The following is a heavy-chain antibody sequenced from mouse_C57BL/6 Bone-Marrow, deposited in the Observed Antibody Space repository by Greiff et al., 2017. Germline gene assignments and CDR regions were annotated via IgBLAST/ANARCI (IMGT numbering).Heavy chain of an antibody. CDR2: IYPGSGST. V-gene: IGHV1-55*01. Sequence: QVQLQQPGAELVKPGASVKMSCKASGYTFTSYWITWVKQRPGPGLEWIGDIYPGSGSTNYNEKFKSKATLTVNTSSSTAYMQLSSLTSEDSAVYYGARDYYGSSYEDYLDYWGQGTTLTVSS. J-gene: IGHJ2*01. D-gene: IGHD1-1*01. CDR3: ARDYYGSSYEDYLDY. CDR1: GYTFTSYW.